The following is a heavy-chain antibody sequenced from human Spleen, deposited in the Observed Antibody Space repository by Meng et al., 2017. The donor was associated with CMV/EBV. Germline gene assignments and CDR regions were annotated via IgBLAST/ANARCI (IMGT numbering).Heavy chain of an antibody. CDR1: GFTFSGYE. CDR3: AKDAARQYYDSSGYYFDY. CDR2: ISSSGNIK. V-gene: IGHV3-48*03. J-gene: IGHJ4*02. D-gene: IGHD3-22*01. Sequence: GGSLRLSCAASGFTFSGYEMNWVRLVPGKGLEWVSYISSSGNIKYYADSVKGRFTISRDNAKNSLYLQMNSLRVEDTAVYFCAKDAARQYYDSSGYYFDYWGLGTLVTVSS.